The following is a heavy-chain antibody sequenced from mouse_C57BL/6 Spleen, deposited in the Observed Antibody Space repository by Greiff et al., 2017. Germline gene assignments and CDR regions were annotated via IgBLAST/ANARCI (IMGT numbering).Heavy chain of an antibody. CDR2: ILPGSGST. CDR3: ARRGTTVVATDYFDY. V-gene: IGHV1-9*01. D-gene: IGHD1-1*01. J-gene: IGHJ2*01. Sequence: VNLVESGAELMKPGASVKLSCKATGYTFTGYWIEWVKQRPGHGLEWIGEILPGSGSTNYNEKFKGKATFTADTSSNTAYMQLSSLTTEDSAIYYCARRGTTVVATDYFDYWGQGTTLTVSS. CDR1: GYTFTGYW.